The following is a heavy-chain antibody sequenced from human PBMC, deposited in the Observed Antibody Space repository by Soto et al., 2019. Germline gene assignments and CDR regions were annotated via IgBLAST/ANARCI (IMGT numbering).Heavy chain of an antibody. CDR3: ARLRAAAGTGVVWFDP. Sequence: SQTLSLTCAVSGGSISSGGYSWSWIRQPPGKGLEWIGYIYHSGSTYYNPSLKSRVTISVDRSKNQFSLKLSSVTAADTAVYYCARLRAAAGTGVVWFDPWGQGTLVTVSS. J-gene: IGHJ5*02. V-gene: IGHV4-30-2*01. CDR1: GGSISSGGYS. CDR2: IYHSGST. D-gene: IGHD6-13*01.